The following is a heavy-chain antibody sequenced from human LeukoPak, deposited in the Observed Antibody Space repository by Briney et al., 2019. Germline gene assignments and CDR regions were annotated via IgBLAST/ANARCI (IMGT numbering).Heavy chain of an antibody. CDR1: GGSFSGYY. V-gene: IGHV4-34*01. CDR2: INHSGSI. J-gene: IGHJ4*02. CDR3: ARVGSSSWYGY. Sequence: PSETLSLTCAVYGGSFSGYYWSWIRQPPGKGLEWIGEINHSGSINYNPSLKSRVTISVDTSKNQFSLKLSSVTAADTAVYYCARVGSSSWYGYWGQGTLVTVSS. D-gene: IGHD6-13*01.